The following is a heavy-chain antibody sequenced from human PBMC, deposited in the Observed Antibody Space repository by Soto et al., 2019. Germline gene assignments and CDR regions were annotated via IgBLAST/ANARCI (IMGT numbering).Heavy chain of an antibody. CDR2: IYHSGST. CDR1: GGSISSGGYS. CDR3: ATSSSGIAAAGTGSWYFDL. J-gene: IGHJ2*01. D-gene: IGHD6-13*01. V-gene: IGHV4-30-2*01. Sequence: SETLSLTCAVSGGSISSGGYSWSWIRQPPGKGLEWIGYIYHSGSTYYNPSLKSRVTISVDRSKNQFSLKLSSVTAADTAVYYCATSSSGIAAAGTGSWYFDLWGRGTLVTVYS.